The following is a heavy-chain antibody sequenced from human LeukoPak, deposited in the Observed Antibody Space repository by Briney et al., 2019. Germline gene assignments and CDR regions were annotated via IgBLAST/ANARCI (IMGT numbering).Heavy chain of an antibody. J-gene: IGHJ4*02. CDR2: INYNGNS. CDR3: ARLDCNADTCYNY. D-gene: IGHD2-15*01. Sequence: SETLSLTCVVSGDSISTDYWSWIRQPPGEGLEWIGNINYNGNSNYKPSLKSRVTLSIDTSKNQVSLNLRSATAADTAMYYCARLDCNADTCYNYWGQGTLVTVSS. CDR1: GDSISTDY. V-gene: IGHV4-59*08.